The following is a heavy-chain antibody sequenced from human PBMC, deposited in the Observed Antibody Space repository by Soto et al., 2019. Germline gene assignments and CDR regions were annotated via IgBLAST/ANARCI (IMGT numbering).Heavy chain of an antibody. CDR1: GDSISRSHW. V-gene: IGHV4-4*02. J-gene: IGHJ4*02. D-gene: IGHD3-22*01. CDR3: ARVRYDRSGFDH. Sequence: QVQLQESGPGLVRPSGALSVTCAVSGDSISRSHWWSWVRQSPGKGLEWIGEISHSGITNYNPSLKSRVTISGDKSKNQLSLKLTSVIAADTAVYYCARVRYDRSGFDHWGQGTLVSVSS. CDR2: ISHSGIT.